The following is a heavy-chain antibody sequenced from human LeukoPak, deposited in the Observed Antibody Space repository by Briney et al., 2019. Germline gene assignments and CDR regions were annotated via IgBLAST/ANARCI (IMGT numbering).Heavy chain of an antibody. CDR2: IYYSGTT. V-gene: IGHV4-59*01. D-gene: IGHD6-13*01. Sequence: SETLSLTCTVSGGTISSYYWSWIRQPPGKGLEWIGYIYYSGTTNYNPSLKSRVTISVDTSKNQFSLKLSSVTAADTAVYYCARGVYIAAAQYAYWGQGTLVTVSS. CDR3: ARGVYIAAAQYAY. CDR1: GGTISSYY. J-gene: IGHJ4*02.